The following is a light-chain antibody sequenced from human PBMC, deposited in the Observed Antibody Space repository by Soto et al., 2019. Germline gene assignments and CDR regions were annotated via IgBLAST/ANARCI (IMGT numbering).Light chain of an antibody. V-gene: IGLV2-14*03. Sequence: QSALTQTASVSGSPGQSITSSCTGTSSDVGGYNFVSWYQQHPGKAPKLIIHEVTNRPSGVSGRFSGSKSGNTAFLTISGLQAEDEAVYYCCSHSSSITWMFGGGTKVTVL. CDR1: SSDVGGYNF. CDR3: CSHSSSITWM. CDR2: EVT. J-gene: IGLJ3*02.